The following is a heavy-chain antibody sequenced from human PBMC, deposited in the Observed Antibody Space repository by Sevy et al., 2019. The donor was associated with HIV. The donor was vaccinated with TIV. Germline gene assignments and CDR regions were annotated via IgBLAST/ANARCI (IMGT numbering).Heavy chain of an antibody. D-gene: IGHD4-17*01. CDR3: ARSRSNYGDYYFDY. J-gene: IGHJ4*02. CDR2: ISSGSTYT. CDR1: GFTFSAYY. Sequence: GVSLRLSCAASGFTFSAYYMTWIRQAPGKGLEWVSYISSGSTYTNYADSVKGRFTVSRDNAKNSLYLQMNSLRAEDTAVYYCARSRSNYGDYYFDYWGQGTLVTVSS. V-gene: IGHV3-11*06.